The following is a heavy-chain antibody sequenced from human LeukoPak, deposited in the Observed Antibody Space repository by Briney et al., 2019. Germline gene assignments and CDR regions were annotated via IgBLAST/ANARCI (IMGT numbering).Heavy chain of an antibody. D-gene: IGHD3-10*01. V-gene: IGHV4-30-4*01. J-gene: IGHJ4*02. Sequence: SETLSLTCTVSGGSISSGDYYWSWIRQPPGKGLEWISYIYYSGSTYYNPSLKSRVTISVDTSKNQFSLKLSTVTAADTAVYYCARDKGHLYGSGSYYPFYYWGQGTLVTVTS. CDR1: GGSISSGDYY. CDR2: IYYSGST. CDR3: ARDKGHLYGSGSYYPFYY.